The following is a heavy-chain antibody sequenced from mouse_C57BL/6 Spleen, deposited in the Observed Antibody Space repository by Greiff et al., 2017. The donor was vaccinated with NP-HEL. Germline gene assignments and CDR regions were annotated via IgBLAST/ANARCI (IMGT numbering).Heavy chain of an antibody. CDR3: ARGYDYYY. CDR2: IYPSDSET. CDR1: GYTFTSYW. D-gene: IGHD2-4*01. V-gene: IGHV1-61*01. J-gene: IGHJ2*01. Sequence: QVQLQQPGAELVRPGSSVKLSCKASGYTFTSYWMAWVKQRPGQGLEWIGNIYPSDSETYYNQKFKDKATLTVDKSSSTAYMQLSSLTSEDSAVYYCARGYDYYYWGQGTTLTVSS.